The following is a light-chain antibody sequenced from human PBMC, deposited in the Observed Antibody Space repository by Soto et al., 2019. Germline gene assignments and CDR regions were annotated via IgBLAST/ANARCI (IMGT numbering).Light chain of an antibody. CDR1: SSNIGARYD. V-gene: IGLV1-40*01. Sequence: QSVLTQPPSVSGAPGQRVTISCTGNSSNIGARYDVHWYQQVPGTAPKLLIYVNNHRPSGVPGRFSGSKSGTSASLAITGLQTEDEADYYCQSYDSSLSGVVFGGGTKLTVL. CDR3: QSYDSSLSGVV. CDR2: VNN. J-gene: IGLJ2*01.